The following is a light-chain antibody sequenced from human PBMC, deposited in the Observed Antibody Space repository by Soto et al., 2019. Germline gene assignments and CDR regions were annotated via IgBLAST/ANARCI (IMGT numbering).Light chain of an antibody. V-gene: IGLV2-11*01. CDR2: EVT. Sequence: QSALTQPRSVSGSPGQSVTISCTGTSSDVGGYNYVSWYQQRPGKAPKLMIFEVTKRPSGVPDRFSGSKSGNTASLTVSGVQADDEADYYCSSYAGSNSFVFGTGTKLTVL. CDR1: SSDVGGYNY. J-gene: IGLJ1*01. CDR3: SSYAGSNSFV.